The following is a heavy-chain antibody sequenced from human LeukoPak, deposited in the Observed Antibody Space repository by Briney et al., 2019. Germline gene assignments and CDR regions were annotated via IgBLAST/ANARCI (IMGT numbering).Heavy chain of an antibody. CDR1: DSSFRSHD. V-gene: IGHV3-23*01. D-gene: IGHD3-10*01. Sequence: PGGSLRLSCAASDSSFRSHDVSWVRQTLEKGLEWVSSIAGDGASFYADSVKGRFTISRDKSENILYLQMNSLRADDTAIYYCAKGPNFGSWRAVHYWGQGSLVTVSS. CDR3: AKGPNFGSWRAVHY. J-gene: IGHJ4*02. CDR2: IAGDGAS.